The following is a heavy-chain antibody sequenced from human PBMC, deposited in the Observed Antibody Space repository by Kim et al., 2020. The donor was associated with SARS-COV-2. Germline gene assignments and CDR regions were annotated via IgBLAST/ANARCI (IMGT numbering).Heavy chain of an antibody. Sequence: ASVKVSCKASGYTFTSYGISWVRQAPGQGLEWMGWISAYNGNTNYAQKLQGRVTMTTDTSTSTAYMELRSLRSDDTAVYYCARDEAGGIWSGYYWGWFDPWGQGTLVTVSS. CDR2: ISAYNGNT. J-gene: IGHJ5*02. D-gene: IGHD3-3*01. CDR1: GYTFTSYG. CDR3: ARDEAGGIWSGYYWGWFDP. V-gene: IGHV1-18*01.